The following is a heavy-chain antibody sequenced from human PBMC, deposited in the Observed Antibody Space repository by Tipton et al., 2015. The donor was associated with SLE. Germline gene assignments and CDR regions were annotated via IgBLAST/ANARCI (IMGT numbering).Heavy chain of an antibody. J-gene: IGHJ4*02. CDR2: IFYSGSTST. D-gene: IGHD1-1*01. V-gene: IGHV4-39*07. Sequence: PGLVKPSETLSLTCTVSGASMSSSFHYWGWFRQHPGKGLEWIGNIFYSGSTSTYYSPSLRSRVTISVDTSKNQFSLKLSSVTAADTAVYYCARVGRHDLFDYWGQGTLVTVSS. CDR1: GASMSSSFHY. CDR3: ARVGRHDLFDY.